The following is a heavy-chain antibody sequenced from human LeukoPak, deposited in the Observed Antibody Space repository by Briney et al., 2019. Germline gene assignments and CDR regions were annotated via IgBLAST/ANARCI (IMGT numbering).Heavy chain of an antibody. CDR1: GGSISSYY. CDR2: IYSSGST. V-gene: IGHV4-59*08. CDR3: ARRGYNTGWYYFDY. J-gene: IGHJ4*02. D-gene: IGHD6-19*01. Sequence: SETLSLTCTVSGGSISSYYWSWIRQPPGKGLEWIGYIYSSGSTNYNPSLESRVTISVDTSKNQFSLKLSSVTAADTAVYYCARRGYNTGWYYFDYWGQGTLVTVSS.